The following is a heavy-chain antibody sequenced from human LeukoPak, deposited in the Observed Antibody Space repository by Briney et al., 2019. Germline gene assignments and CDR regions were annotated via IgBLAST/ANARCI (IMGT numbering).Heavy chain of an antibody. D-gene: IGHD2-2*01. CDR1: GFTFSSYA. CDR2: ISGSGGST. V-gene: IGHV3-23*01. Sequence: GGSLRLSCAASGFTFSSYAMSWVRQAPGKGLEWVSAISGSGGSTYYADSVKGRFTISRDNSKNTLYLQMNSLGAEDTAVYYCASLYCSSTSCPNFDYWGQGTLVTVSS. J-gene: IGHJ4*02. CDR3: ASLYCSSTSCPNFDY.